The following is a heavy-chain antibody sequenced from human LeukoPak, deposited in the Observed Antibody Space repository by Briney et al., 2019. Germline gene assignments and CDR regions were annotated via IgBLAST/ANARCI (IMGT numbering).Heavy chain of an antibody. Sequence: ASVKVSCKASGYTFTGYYMHWVRQAPGQGLEWMGWINPNSGGTNYAQKCQGRVTMTRDTSISTAYMELSRLRSDDTAVYYCARVVSTVVVTAKGAFDIWGQGTMVTVSS. D-gene: IGHD2-21*02. CDR1: GYTFTGYY. V-gene: IGHV1-2*02. CDR3: ARVVSTVVVTAKGAFDI. J-gene: IGHJ3*02. CDR2: INPNSGGT.